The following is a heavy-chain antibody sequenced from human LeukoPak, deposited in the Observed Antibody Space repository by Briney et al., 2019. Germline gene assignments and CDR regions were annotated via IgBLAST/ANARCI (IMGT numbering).Heavy chain of an antibody. CDR3: AKGRGAFDI. Sequence: GRSLRLSCVASGFTFSSYGMHWVRQAPGKGLGWVAVISNDGSNKYYADSVKGRFTISRDNSKNTLYLQMNSLRAEDTAVYYCAKGRGAFDIWGQGTMVTVSS. J-gene: IGHJ3*02. V-gene: IGHV3-30*18. CDR2: ISNDGSNK. D-gene: IGHD3-10*01. CDR1: GFTFSSYG.